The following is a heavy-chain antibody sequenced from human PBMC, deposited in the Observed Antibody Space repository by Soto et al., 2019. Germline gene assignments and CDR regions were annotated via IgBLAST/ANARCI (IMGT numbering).Heavy chain of an antibody. J-gene: IGHJ6*02. CDR1: GGTFSSYA. Sequence: QVQLVQSGAEVKKPGSSVKVSCKASGGTFSSYAISWVRQAPGQGLEWMGGIIPVFGTANYAQKFQGRVTVTADESTSTAYMELRSLGSEETAVYYWAGLSTRGGMDVWGQGTTVTVSS. CDR3: AGLSTRGGMDV. V-gene: IGHV1-69*12. D-gene: IGHD2-2*01. CDR2: IIPVFGTA.